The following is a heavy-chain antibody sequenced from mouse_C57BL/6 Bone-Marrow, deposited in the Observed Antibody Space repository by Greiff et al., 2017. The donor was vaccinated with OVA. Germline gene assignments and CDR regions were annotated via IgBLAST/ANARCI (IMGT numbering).Heavy chain of an antibody. D-gene: IGHD2-4*01. CDR2: IYPRSGNT. CDR3: ALRLAWFAY. Sequence: QVQLKESGAELARPGASVKLSCKASGYTFTSYGISWVKQRTGQGLEWIGEIYPRSGNTYYNEKFKGKATLTADKSSSTAYMELRSLTSEDSAVYFCALRLAWFAYWGQGTLVTVSA. J-gene: IGHJ3*01. CDR1: GYTFTSYG. V-gene: IGHV1-81*01.